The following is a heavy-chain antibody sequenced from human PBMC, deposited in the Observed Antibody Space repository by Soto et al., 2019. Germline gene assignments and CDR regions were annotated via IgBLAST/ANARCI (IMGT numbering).Heavy chain of an antibody. V-gene: IGHV3-23*01. Sequence: GGSLRLSCAASGFTFSSYAMSWVRQAPGKGLEWVSAISGSGGSTYYADSVKGRFTISRDNSKNTLYLQMNSLRAEDTAVYYCAKDGGFWSGYYFKFPGGMDVWGQGTTVTVSS. J-gene: IGHJ6*02. D-gene: IGHD3-3*01. CDR3: AKDGGFWSGYYFKFPGGMDV. CDR2: ISGSGGST. CDR1: GFTFSSYA.